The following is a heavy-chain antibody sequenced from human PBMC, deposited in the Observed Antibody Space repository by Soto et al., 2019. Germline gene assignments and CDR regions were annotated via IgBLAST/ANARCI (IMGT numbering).Heavy chain of an antibody. J-gene: IGHJ6*02. D-gene: IGHD5-18*01. CDR1: GYTFTGYY. V-gene: IGHV1-2*02. CDR3: ARAGYSYGPNEGYYGMDV. Sequence: QVQLVQSGAEVKKPGASVKVSCKASGYTFTGYYMHWVRQAPGQGLEWMGWINPNSGGTNYARKFQGRVTMTRDTSISTAYMELSRLRSDDTAVYYCARAGYSYGPNEGYYGMDVWGQGTTVTVSS. CDR2: INPNSGGT.